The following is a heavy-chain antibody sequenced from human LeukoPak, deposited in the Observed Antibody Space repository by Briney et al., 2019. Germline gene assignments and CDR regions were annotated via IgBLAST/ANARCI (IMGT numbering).Heavy chain of an antibody. CDR2: INHSGST. D-gene: IGHD3-3*01. V-gene: IGHV4-34*01. Sequence: PSETLSLTCAVYGGSFSGYYWSWIRQPPGKGLEWIGEINHSGSTNYNPSLKSRVTISVDTSKNQFSLKLSSVTAADTAVYYCARGRFLEWLVYNWFDPGGRGTVVIVSS. CDR1: GGSFSGYY. CDR3: ARGRFLEWLVYNWFDP. J-gene: IGHJ5*02.